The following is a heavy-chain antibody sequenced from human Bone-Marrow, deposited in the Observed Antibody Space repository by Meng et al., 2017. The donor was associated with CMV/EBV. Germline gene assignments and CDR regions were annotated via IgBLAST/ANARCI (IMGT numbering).Heavy chain of an antibody. J-gene: IGHJ6*02. Sequence: GESLKISCTASGFTFGDYAMSWVRQAPGKGLEWVGFIRSKAYGGTTEYAASVKGRFTISRDDSKSIAYLQMNSLKTEDTAVYYCTRSGNSEYNYYGMDVWGQGTTVTVSS. CDR2: IRSKAYGGTT. D-gene: IGHD4-23*01. CDR3: TRSGNSEYNYYGMDV. V-gene: IGHV3-49*04. CDR1: GFTFGDYA.